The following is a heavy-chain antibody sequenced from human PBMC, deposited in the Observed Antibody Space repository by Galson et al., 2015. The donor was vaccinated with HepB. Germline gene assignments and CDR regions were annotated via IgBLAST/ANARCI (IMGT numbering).Heavy chain of an antibody. J-gene: IGHJ4*02. CDR3: AKTYKTGDYFDY. CDR1: GFTFDDYT. Sequence: SLRLSCAASGFTFDDYTMHWVRQAPGKGLEWVSLISWDGGSTYYADSVKGRFTISRDNSKNSLYLQMNSLRTEDTALYYCAKTYKTGDYFDYWGQGTLVTVSS. D-gene: IGHD1-14*01. V-gene: IGHV3-43*01. CDR2: ISWDGGST.